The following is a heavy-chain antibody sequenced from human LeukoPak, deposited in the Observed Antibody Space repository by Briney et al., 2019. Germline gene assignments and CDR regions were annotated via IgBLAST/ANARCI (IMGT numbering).Heavy chain of an antibody. CDR3: ARDNYAGANWFDP. Sequence: SVKVSCKASGGTFSSHAISWVRQAPGQGLEWMGGIIPIFGTANYAQKFQGRVTITTDESTSTAYMELSSLRSEDTAVYYCARDNYAGANWFDPWGQGTLVTVSS. CDR2: IIPIFGTA. D-gene: IGHD1-7*01. J-gene: IGHJ5*02. CDR1: GGTFSSHA. V-gene: IGHV1-69*05.